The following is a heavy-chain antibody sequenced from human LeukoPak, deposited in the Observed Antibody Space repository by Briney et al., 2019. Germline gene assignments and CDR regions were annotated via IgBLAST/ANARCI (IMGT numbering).Heavy chain of an antibody. Sequence: SQTLSLTCAISGDXVSSNSAAWNWIRQSPSRGLEWLGRTYYRSKWYNDYTVSVYSRITINPDTSKNQFSLQLNSVTPEDTAVYYCARLYCSSTSCNAFDIWGQGTMVTVSS. CDR3: ARLYCSSTSCNAFDI. D-gene: IGHD2-2*01. J-gene: IGHJ3*02. V-gene: IGHV6-1*01. CDR1: GDXVSSNSAA. CDR2: TYYRSKWYN.